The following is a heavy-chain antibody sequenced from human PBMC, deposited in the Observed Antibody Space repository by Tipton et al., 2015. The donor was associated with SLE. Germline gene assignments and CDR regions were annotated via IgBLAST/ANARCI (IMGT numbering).Heavy chain of an antibody. D-gene: IGHD1-26*01. J-gene: IGHJ4*02. CDR3: ARGGGSYYDY. Sequence: TLSLTCTVSGGSIVSYYWSWIRQSPGKGLEWLGYIYSSGSTNYNPSIKSRITLSLDTSKNQFYLRVNSVTAADTAVYYCARGGGSYYDYWGQGTLVTVSS. V-gene: IGHV4-4*09. CDR2: IYSSGST. CDR1: GGSIVSYY.